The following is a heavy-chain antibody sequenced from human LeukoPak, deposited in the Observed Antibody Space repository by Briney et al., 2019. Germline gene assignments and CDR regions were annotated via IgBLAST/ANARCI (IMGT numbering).Heavy chain of an antibody. V-gene: IGHV3-33*06. J-gene: IGHJ4*02. Sequence: PGRSLRLSCAASGFTFSSYGMHWVRQAPGKGLEWVAVIWYDGSNKYYADSVKGRFTISRDNSKNTLYLQMNSLTPEDTAVFYCANRGGGDKYYFDYWGQGTLVTVSS. CDR1: GFTFSSYG. CDR3: ANRGGGDKYYFDY. CDR2: IWYDGSNK. D-gene: IGHD3-16*01.